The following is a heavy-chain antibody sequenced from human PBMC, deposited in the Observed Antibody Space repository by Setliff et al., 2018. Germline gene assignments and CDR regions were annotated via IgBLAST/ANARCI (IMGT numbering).Heavy chain of an antibody. J-gene: IGHJ6*02. V-gene: IGHV4-61*02. D-gene: IGHD2-21*01. Sequence: PSETLSLTCTVSGASLRSGSAYWGWLRQSAGKGLEWIGRVYTDGTTNYSPSLKSRVTISADTSKNHFSLRMTSVTAADTAVYFCDKEHVVISFVNNVHHHYGMDVWGQGTTVTVSS. CDR3: DKEHVVISFVNNVHHHYGMDV. CDR1: GASLRSGSAY. CDR2: VYTDGTT.